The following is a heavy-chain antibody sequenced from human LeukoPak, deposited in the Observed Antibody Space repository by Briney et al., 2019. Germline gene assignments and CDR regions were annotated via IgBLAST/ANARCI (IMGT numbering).Heavy chain of an antibody. D-gene: IGHD2-15*01. V-gene: IGHV4-59*01. CDR3: ARGGSANYYYYYMDV. CDR2: IYYSGST. Sequence: SETLSLTCTVPGGSISSYYWSWIRQPPGKGLEGIGYIYYSGSTNYNPSLKSRDTISVDTSKNQFSLKLSSVAAADTAVYYCARGGSANYYYYYMDVWGRGTTVTVSS. CDR1: GGSISSYY. J-gene: IGHJ6*03.